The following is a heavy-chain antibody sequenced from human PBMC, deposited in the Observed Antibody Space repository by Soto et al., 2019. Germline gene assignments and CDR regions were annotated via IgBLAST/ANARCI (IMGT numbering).Heavy chain of an antibody. CDR2: IVVGSGNT. V-gene: IGHV1-58*02. D-gene: IGHD1-20*01. J-gene: IGHJ4*02. Sequence: GASVKVSCKASGFTFTSSAMQWVRQARGQRLEWIGWIVVGSGNTNYAQKFQERVTITRDMSTSTAYMELSSLRSEDTAVYYCAATERPITGTTGYFDYWGQGTLVTVS. CDR3: AATERPITGTTGYFDY. CDR1: GFTFTSSA.